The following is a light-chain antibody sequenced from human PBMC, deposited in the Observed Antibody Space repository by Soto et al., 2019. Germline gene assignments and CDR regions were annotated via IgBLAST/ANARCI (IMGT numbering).Light chain of an antibody. V-gene: IGLV2-14*01. Sequence: QSVLTQPASVSGSPGQSITISCTGTSSDVGGYKHVSWYQHHPGKAPKLMIYEVSNRPSGVSNRFSGSKSGYTASLTISGLQAEDDADYYCNSQRSSGTRVFGTETKVTGL. CDR3: NSQRSSGTRV. J-gene: IGLJ1*01. CDR1: SSDVGGYKH. CDR2: EVS.